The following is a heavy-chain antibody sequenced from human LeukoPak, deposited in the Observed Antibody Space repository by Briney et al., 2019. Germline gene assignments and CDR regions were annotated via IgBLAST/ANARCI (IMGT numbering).Heavy chain of an antibody. J-gene: IGHJ5*02. V-gene: IGHV4-4*07. CDR3: ARDLGIAAAGTRRWFDP. CDR2: IYTSGST. Sequence: SETLSLTCTVSGGSISSYYWSWIRQPAGKGLEWIGRIYTSGSTNYNPSLKSRVTMSVDTSKNQFSLKLSSVTAADTAVYYCARDLGIAAAGTRRWFDPWGQGTLVTVSS. D-gene: IGHD6-13*01. CDR1: GGSISSYY.